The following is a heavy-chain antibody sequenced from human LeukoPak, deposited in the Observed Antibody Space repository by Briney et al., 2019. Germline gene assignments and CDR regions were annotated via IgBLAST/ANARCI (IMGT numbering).Heavy chain of an antibody. V-gene: IGHV4-59*08. CDR1: GGSISHYF. J-gene: IGHJ5*02. CDR2: IYHSGHT. Sequence: PSETLSLTCTVSGGSISHYFWSWIRQSPGKGLEWIGYIYHSGHTMSNPSLKSRVSLSLDTSNNQFSLKLSSVTAADTAVYYCARHPFQYPFDHWGQGTVVSVSS. D-gene: IGHD2/OR15-2a*01. CDR3: ARHPFQYPFDH.